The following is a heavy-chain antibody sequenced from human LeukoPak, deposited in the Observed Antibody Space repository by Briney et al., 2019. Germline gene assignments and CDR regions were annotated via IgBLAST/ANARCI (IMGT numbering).Heavy chain of an antibody. Sequence: TSETLSLTCTVSGGSISSSSSYYWAWIRQPPGKGLEWIGNIYYSGTTNYNPSLKSRVTISMDTSKKQFSLKLSSVTAADTAVYYCARDWGFGRYGSGNGFDVWGKGTTVTISS. D-gene: IGHD3-10*01. J-gene: IGHJ6*04. CDR3: ARDWGFGRYGSGNGFDV. CDR1: GGSISSSSSYY. V-gene: IGHV4-39*07. CDR2: IYYSGTT.